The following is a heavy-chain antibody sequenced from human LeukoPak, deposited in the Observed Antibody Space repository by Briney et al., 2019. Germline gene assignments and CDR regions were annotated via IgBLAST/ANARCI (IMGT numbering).Heavy chain of an antibody. J-gene: IGHJ4*02. CDR1: GYTFTGYY. V-gene: IGHV1-2*02. D-gene: IGHD1-26*01. CDR2: INPNSGGT. CDR3: AVGRRTDFDY. Sequence: ASVKVSFKASGYTFTGYYMHWVRQAPGQGLEWMGWINPNSGGTNYAQTFQGRVTMTRHTSIRTAYMELSSLRSDDTAVYYCAVGRRTDFDYWGQGTLVTVSS.